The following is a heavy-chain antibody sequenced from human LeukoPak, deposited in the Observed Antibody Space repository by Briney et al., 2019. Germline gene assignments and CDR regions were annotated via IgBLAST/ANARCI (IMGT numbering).Heavy chain of an antibody. CDR3: AREGWELQRGRYFDY. J-gene: IGHJ4*02. Sequence: GGSLRLSCAASGFTFSSYEMNWVRQTLGKGVEWVSYISSSGTTKYYADSVKGRFTISRDNAGNTLFLQLNSLRAEDTALFYFAREGWELQRGRYFDYWGQGILVTVSS. D-gene: IGHD1-26*01. V-gene: IGHV3-48*03. CDR1: GFTFSSYE. CDR2: ISSSGTTK.